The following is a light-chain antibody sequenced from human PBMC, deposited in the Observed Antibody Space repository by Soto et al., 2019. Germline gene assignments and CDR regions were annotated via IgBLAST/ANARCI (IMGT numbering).Light chain of an antibody. Sequence: QSVLTQPPSVSGSPGQSVTISCTGTSSDVGSYNRVSWYQQPPGTAPKLLIYEVSNRPSGVPDRFSGSKSGNTASLTISGLQAEDEADYYCSSYTSSSTYFSGSGTKVTVL. V-gene: IGLV2-18*02. CDR2: EVS. CDR3: SSYTSSSTYF. J-gene: IGLJ1*01. CDR1: SSDVGSYNR.